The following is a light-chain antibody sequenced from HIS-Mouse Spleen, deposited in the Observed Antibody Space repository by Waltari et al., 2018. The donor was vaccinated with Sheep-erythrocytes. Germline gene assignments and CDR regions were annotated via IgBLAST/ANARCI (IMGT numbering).Light chain of an antibody. Sequence: QSALTQPRSVSGSPGQSVTISCTGTSSDVGGYNSLSWYQHHPGKAPKLMIYDVSKRPSGVPDRFSGSKSGNTASLTISGLQAEDEADYYCCSYAGSYTFWVFGGGTRLTVL. CDR3: CSYAGSYTFWV. CDR2: DVS. J-gene: IGLJ3*02. V-gene: IGLV2-11*01. CDR1: SSDVGGYNS.